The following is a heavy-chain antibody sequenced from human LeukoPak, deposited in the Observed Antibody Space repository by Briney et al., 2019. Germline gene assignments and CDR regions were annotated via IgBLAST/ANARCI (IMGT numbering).Heavy chain of an antibody. CDR2: INPNSGGT. J-gene: IGHJ4*02. Sequence: GASVKVSCKASGYTFTGYYMHWVRQAPGQGLEWMGWINPNSGGTNYAQKFQGRVTMTRDTSISTAYMELGRLRSDDTAVYYCARDSSRFGELLYSLWYYYDSSGCDYWGQGTLVTVSS. D-gene: IGHD3-22*01. CDR1: GYTFTGYY. V-gene: IGHV1-2*02. CDR3: ARDSSRFGELLYSLWYYYDSSGCDY.